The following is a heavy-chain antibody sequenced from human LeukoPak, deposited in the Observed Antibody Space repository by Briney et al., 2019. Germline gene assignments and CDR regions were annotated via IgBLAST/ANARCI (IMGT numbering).Heavy chain of an antibody. CDR2: IIPIFGTA. CDR3: ARYTTSGYSSGWYGPSFDY. CDR1: GGTFSSYA. Sequence: GASVKVSCKASGGTFSSYAISWVRQAPGQGFEWMGGIIPIFGTANYAQKFQGRVTITADESTSTAYMELSSLRSEDTAVYYCARYTTSGYSSGWYGPSFDYWGQGTLVTVSS. V-gene: IGHV1-69*13. D-gene: IGHD6-19*01. J-gene: IGHJ4*02.